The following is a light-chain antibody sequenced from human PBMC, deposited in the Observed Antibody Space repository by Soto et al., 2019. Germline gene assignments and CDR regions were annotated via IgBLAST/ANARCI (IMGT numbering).Light chain of an antibody. V-gene: IGLV2-14*01. Sequence: QSVLTQAASVSGAPGQSITISCTGTSTDVARYNYVSWYQQHPDKAPKLMIYEVTKRPSGVSNRFSGSKSGNTASLTISGLQAEDEADYYCSSYTSSSTAVFGTGTKVTVL. CDR2: EVT. J-gene: IGLJ1*01. CDR3: SSYTSSSTAV. CDR1: STDVARYNY.